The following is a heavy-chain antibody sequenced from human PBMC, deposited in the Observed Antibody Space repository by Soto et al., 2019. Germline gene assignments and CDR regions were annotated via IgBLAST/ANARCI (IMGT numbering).Heavy chain of an antibody. V-gene: IGHV3-23*01. Sequence: GGSQRHSCAVSRFTFSICAMVLVRPAPGKGLEWVSSISVNGGSTYYADSVKGRFTISRDNSKNSLYLQMNSLRAEDTAVYYCARVLHGDAYYGMDVWGQGHTVTVS. CDR1: RFTFSICA. D-gene: IGHD3-10*01. CDR3: ARVLHGDAYYGMDV. J-gene: IGHJ6*02. CDR2: ISVNGGST.